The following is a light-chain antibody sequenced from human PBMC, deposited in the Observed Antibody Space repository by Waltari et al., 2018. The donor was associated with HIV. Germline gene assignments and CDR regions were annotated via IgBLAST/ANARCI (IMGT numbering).Light chain of an antibody. CDR1: ALPKTY. CDR2: EDS. CDR3: YSADSSGNHGV. Sequence: SYELTQPPSVSVSPGQTARITCSGDALPKTYAYWYQQKSGQAPVLVIYEDSKRPTGVPEGFAGSSSGTTATLTFSGAQVEDEADYYGYSADSSGNHGVFGGGTKLTVL. V-gene: IGLV3-10*01. J-gene: IGLJ3*02.